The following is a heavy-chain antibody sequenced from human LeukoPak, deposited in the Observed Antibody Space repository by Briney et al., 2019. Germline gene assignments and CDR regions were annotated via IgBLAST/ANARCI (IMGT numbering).Heavy chain of an antibody. V-gene: IGHV3-49*03. D-gene: IGHD1-1*01. CDR1: GFTFGDYT. Sequence: GGSLRLSCTASGFTFGDYTMTWFRQAPGKGLEWVGFIRSKTYGGTTEDAASVKGRFTISRDDSKSVAYLQMNSLKTEDTAVYYCSRGGANSPFDYWGQGTLVTVFS. CDR2: IRSKTYGGTT. J-gene: IGHJ4*02. CDR3: SRGGANSPFDY.